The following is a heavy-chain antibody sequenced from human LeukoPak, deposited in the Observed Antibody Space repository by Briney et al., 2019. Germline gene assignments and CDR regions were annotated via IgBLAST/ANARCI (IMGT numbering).Heavy chain of an antibody. D-gene: IGHD4-17*01. Sequence: PGGSLRLSCAASGFTFSDYWMHWGRQAPGKGLVLFSRSNSDGRNIMYADSVKGRFTISRDNAKNTLYLQMNSLTPEDTAVYYCAREGALGYGHYTYDYWGQGTLVTVSS. V-gene: IGHV3-74*03. CDR3: AREGALGYGHYTYDY. CDR1: GFTFSDYW. J-gene: IGHJ4*02. CDR2: SNSDGRNI.